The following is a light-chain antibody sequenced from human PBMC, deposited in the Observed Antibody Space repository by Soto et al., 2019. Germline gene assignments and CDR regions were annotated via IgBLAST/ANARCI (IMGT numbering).Light chain of an antibody. J-gene: IGKJ5*01. CDR3: QQYNNWPPIT. CDR2: GAS. V-gene: IGKV3D-15*01. CDR1: QSVSSSY. Sequence: EIVLTQTPGNLSLSPGERATLSCRAIQSVSSSYLAWYQQKPGQAPRLLIYGASTRATGVPARFSGSGSGTEFTLTISSLQSEDFAVYYCQQYNNWPPITFGQGTRLEIK.